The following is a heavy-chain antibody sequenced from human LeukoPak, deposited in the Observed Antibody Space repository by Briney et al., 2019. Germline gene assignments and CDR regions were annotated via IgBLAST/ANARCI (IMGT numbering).Heavy chain of an antibody. CDR1: VCDFTSVL. D-gene: IGHD3-10*01. V-gene: IGHV1-18*01. CDR2: ISPYNGNT. CDR3: ARAGSGSSWY. Sequence: ASVKVSFKASVCDFTSVLITWVQQAPGQGLDWMGWISPYNGNTRYVQKLQGRVTMTTDTSTSTAYMEWRSLRFDDTAVYYCARAGSGSSWY. J-gene: IGHJ2*01.